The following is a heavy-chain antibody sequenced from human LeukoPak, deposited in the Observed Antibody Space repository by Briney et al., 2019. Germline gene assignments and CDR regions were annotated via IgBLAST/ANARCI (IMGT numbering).Heavy chain of an antibody. D-gene: IGHD6-13*01. V-gene: IGHV4-31*03. J-gene: IGHJ6*02. CDR3: ARGPYSSMDYYYGMDV. CDR2: IYYSGST. CDR1: GGSISSGGYY. Sequence: KASETLSLTCTVSGGSISSGGYYWSWIRQHPGKGLEWIGYIYYSGSTYYDPSLKSRVTISVDTSKNQFSLKLSSVIAADTAVYYCARGPYSSMDYYYGMDVWGQGTTVTVSS.